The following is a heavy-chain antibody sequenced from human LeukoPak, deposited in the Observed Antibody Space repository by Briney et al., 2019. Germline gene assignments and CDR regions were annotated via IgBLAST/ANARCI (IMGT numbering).Heavy chain of an antibody. CDR1: GDSISLFY. CDR3: ARVSPDTATDYGWFDP. D-gene: IGHD5-18*01. V-gene: IGHV4-59*01. J-gene: IGHJ5*02. Sequence: SETLSLTCIVSGDSISLFYWSWIRQPPGKGREWIGYIHYSGRTNYNPSLKSRGTMSLDTSNNHFSLKLRSVTAADTAVYYCARVSPDTATDYGWFDPWGQGSLVTVSS. CDR2: IHYSGRT.